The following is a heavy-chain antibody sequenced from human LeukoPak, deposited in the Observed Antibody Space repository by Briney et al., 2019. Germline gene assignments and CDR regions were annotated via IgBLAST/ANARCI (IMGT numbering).Heavy chain of an antibody. CDR1: GGSISSNY. J-gene: IGHJ4*02. V-gene: IGHV4-59*08. D-gene: IGHD6-13*01. Sequence: SETLSLTCTVSGGSISSNYWSWIRQPPGKGLEWIGYIYYSGSTNYNPSLKSRVTISVGTSKNQFSLKLSSVTAADTAVYYCASQQIAAANFDYWGQGTLVTVSS. CDR2: IYYSGST. CDR3: ASQQIAAANFDY.